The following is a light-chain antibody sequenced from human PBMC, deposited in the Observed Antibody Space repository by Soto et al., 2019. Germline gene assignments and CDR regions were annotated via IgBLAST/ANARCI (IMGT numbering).Light chain of an antibody. Sequence: QSVLAQPPSVSGAPGQRVTISCSGSSSNLGAGYDVSWYQQLPGTAPKLLIYGNTNRPSGVPDRFSASKSGASASLAITGLQAEDEADYYCQSYDSSLRGVFGGGTKVTAL. J-gene: IGLJ2*01. V-gene: IGLV1-40*01. CDR2: GNT. CDR3: QSYDSSLRGV. CDR1: SSNLGAGYD.